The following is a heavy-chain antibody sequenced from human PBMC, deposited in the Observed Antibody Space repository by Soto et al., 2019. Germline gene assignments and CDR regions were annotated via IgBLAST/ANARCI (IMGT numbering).Heavy chain of an antibody. D-gene: IGHD6-6*01. J-gene: IGHJ6*03. CDR2: IDWGDDK. CDR1: RFSLRTSGKC. V-gene: IGHV2-70*11. CDR3: ARFRQQLVRNRVPYYYMDV. Sequence: SWPSLVNPTQNPTLTRTLSRFSLRTSGKCVSWIRQPPRKAPGWLSRIDWGDDKNYSTSLKTKPPISKGTPKNPVGLTMTNTEPVDTATYYCARFRQQLVRNRVPYYYMDVWGKGTRVTVSS.